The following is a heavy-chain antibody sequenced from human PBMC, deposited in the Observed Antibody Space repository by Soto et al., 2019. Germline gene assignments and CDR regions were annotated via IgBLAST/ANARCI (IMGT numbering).Heavy chain of an antibody. CDR1: GGSISSYY. J-gene: IGHJ4*02. CDR2: IYYSGST. V-gene: IGHV4-59*01. D-gene: IGHD2-15*01. Sequence: SETLSLTCTVSGGSISSYYWSWIRQPPGKGLEWIGYIYYSGSTNYNPSLKSRVTISVDTSKNQFSLKLSSVTAADTAVYYCAIDTLGYCSGGSCYGGILDYWGQGTLVTVSS. CDR3: AIDTLGYCSGGSCYGGILDY.